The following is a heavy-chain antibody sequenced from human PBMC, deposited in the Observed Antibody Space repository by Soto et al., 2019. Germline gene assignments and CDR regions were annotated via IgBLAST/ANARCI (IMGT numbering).Heavy chain of an antibody. D-gene: IGHD3-10*01. J-gene: IGHJ6*02. V-gene: IGHV1-18*04. CDR1: GYTFTSYG. CDR3: AESLWFGELHRDV. Sequence: QVQLVQSGAEVKKPGASVKVSCQASGYTFTSYGISGLRQAPGQGLEWMGWISAYNGNTNYAQKLQGRDTMTTDTSTSPAYMELRSLRSAATAVYYCAESLWFGELHRDVWGQGTTVTVSS. CDR2: ISAYNGNT.